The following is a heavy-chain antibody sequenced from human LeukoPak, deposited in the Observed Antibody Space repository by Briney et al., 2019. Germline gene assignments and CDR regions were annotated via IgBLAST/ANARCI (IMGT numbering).Heavy chain of an antibody. CDR2: ISSSSSTI. CDR3: ARESHNYYGSGSYFDY. V-gene: IGHV3-48*01. Sequence: GGSLRLSCAASGFTFSSYSMNWVRQAPGKGLEWVSYISSSSSTIYYADSVKGRFTISRDNAKNSPYLQMNSLRAEDTAVYYCARESHNYYGSGSYFDYWGQGTLVTVSS. J-gene: IGHJ4*02. D-gene: IGHD3-10*01. CDR1: GFTFSSYS.